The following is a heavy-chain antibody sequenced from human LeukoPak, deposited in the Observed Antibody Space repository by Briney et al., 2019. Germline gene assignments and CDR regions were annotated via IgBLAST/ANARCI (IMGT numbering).Heavy chain of an antibody. J-gene: IGHJ4*02. V-gene: IGHV3-33*01. D-gene: IGHD2-15*01. Sequence: PGGSLRLSCAASGFTFSSYGMHWVRQAPGKGLEWMAVIWYDGSNKYYADSVKGRFTISRDNSKNTLYLQMNSLRAEDTAVYYCARGGGINSEALDYWGQGTLVTVSS. CDR2: IWYDGSNK. CDR3: ARGGGINSEALDY. CDR1: GFTFSSYG.